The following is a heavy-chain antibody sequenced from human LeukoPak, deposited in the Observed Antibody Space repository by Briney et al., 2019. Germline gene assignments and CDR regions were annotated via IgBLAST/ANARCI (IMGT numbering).Heavy chain of an antibody. CDR3: ARGSIADRLSS. D-gene: IGHD6-6*01. V-gene: IGHV4-34*01. CDR2: INHSGGT. CDR1: GGSFSVYY. Sequence: PSETLSLTCAVSGGSFSVYYWSWIRQPPGKRLEWIGEINHSGGTSYTASLKSRLTMSVDTSKNQFSLRLNSVTAADTAVYYCARGSIADRLSSWGQGTLVTVSS. J-gene: IGHJ5*02.